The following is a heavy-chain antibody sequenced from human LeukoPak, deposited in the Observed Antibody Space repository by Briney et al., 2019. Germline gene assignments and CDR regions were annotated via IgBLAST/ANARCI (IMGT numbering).Heavy chain of an antibody. V-gene: IGHV3-30*18. J-gene: IGHJ6*02. CDR1: GFTFSSYG. Sequence: PGGSLRLSCAASGFTFSSYGMHWVRQAPGKGLEWVAVISYDGSNKYYADSVKGRFTIPRDNSKNTLYLQMNSLRAEDTAVYYCANDDASYGMDVWGQGTTVTVSS. CDR2: ISYDGSNK. CDR3: ANDDASYGMDV.